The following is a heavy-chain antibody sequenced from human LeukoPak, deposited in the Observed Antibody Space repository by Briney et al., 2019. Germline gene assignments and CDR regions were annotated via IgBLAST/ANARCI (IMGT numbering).Heavy chain of an antibody. J-gene: IGHJ4*02. Sequence: PSETLSLTCAVYGGSFSGYYWSWIRQPPGKGLEWIGEINHSGSTNYNPSLKSRVTMSVDTSKNQFSLKLSSVTAADTAVYYWARDRGTWNDDGFDYWGQGTLVTVSS. D-gene: IGHD1-1*01. CDR3: ARDRGTWNDDGFDY. CDR2: INHSGST. CDR1: GGSFSGYY. V-gene: IGHV4-34*01.